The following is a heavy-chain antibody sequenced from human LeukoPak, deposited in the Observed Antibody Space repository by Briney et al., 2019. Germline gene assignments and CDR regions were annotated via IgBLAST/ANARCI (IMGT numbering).Heavy chain of an antibody. CDR1: GYSISSGYY. CDR2: IYHSGST. CDR3: ARLLMVYERYFDY. D-gene: IGHD2-8*01. J-gene: IGHJ4*02. V-gene: IGHV4-38-2*01. Sequence: ASETLSLTCAVSGYSISSGYYWGWIRQPPGKGLEWIGSIYHSGSTYYNPSLKSRVTISVDTSKNQFSLKLSSVTAADTAVYYCARLLMVYERYFDYWGQGTLVTVSS.